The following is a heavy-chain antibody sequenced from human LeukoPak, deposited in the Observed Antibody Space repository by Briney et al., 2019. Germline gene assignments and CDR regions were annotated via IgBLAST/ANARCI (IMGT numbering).Heavy chain of an antibody. V-gene: IGHV3-66*04. CDR2: IYSGGST. Sequence: GGTLRLSCSASGFTFNNYRMHWVRQAPGRGPEWVSVIYSGGSTYYADSVKGRFTISRDNSKNTLYLQMNSLRAEDTAVYYCARHYDYVWGSYRFDYWGQGTLVTVSS. CDR3: ARHYDYVWGSYRFDY. J-gene: IGHJ4*02. D-gene: IGHD3-16*02. CDR1: GFTFNNYR.